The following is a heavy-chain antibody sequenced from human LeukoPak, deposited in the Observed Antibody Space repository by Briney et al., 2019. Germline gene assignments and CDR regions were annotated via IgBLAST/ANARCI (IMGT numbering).Heavy chain of an antibody. D-gene: IGHD2-21*01. CDR3: ASGGEGYTSARY. Sequence: GGSLRLSCAASGFTFSSYAMSWVRQAPGKGLEWVSAVSGSGGSTYYADSVKGRFTISRDNSKNTLYMQMNSLRVEDTAVYFCASGGEGYTSARYWGQGTLVTVSS. CDR1: GFTFSSYA. CDR2: VSGSGGST. V-gene: IGHV3-23*01. J-gene: IGHJ4*02.